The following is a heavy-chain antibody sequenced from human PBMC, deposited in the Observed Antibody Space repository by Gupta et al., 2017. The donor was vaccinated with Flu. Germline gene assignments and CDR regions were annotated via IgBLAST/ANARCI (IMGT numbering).Heavy chain of an antibody. CDR2: IKEDGSGK. CDR3: AREGHCSSIRCYTIGTSSNFDY. CDR1: AFPFSSYW. J-gene: IGHJ4*02. D-gene: IGHD2-2*02. Sequence: EVPLVESGGGLVQPGGSLRLSCAASAFPFSSYWMSWVRQAPGKGLEWVANIKEDGSGKFYVDSVKGRFTISRDNAKNSLYLQMNSLRAEDTAVYYCAREGHCSSIRCYTIGTSSNFDYWGQGTLVTVSS. V-gene: IGHV3-7*01.